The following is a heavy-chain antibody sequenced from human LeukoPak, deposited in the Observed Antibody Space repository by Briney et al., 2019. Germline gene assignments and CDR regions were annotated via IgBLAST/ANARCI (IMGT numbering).Heavy chain of an antibody. D-gene: IGHD3-3*01. Sequence: SETLSLTCAVYGGSFSGYYWRWLRQPPGKGLEWIGEINHSGSTNYNPSLKSRVTISVDTSKNQFSLKLSSVTAADTAVYYCARAFTYYDFWSGYLGRYFDYWGQGTLVTVSS. CDR3: ARAFTYYDFWSGYLGRYFDY. CDR2: INHSGST. CDR1: GGSFSGYY. V-gene: IGHV4-34*01. J-gene: IGHJ4*02.